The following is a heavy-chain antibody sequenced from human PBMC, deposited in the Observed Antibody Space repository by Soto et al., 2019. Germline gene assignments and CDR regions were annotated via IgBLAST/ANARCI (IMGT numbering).Heavy chain of an antibody. CDR1: GFTCSSHW. CDR3: ASRYCSSTSCGPGLFDS. D-gene: IGHD2-2*01. CDR2: IKQDGSEK. J-gene: IGHJ4*02. V-gene: IGHV3-7*05. Sequence: GGSLRLSCAASGFTCSSHWMSWVRQAPGKGLEWVANIKQDGSEKYYVDSVKGRLTISRDNAKNSLYLQMNSLRVEDTAVYYCASRYCSSTSCGPGLFDSWGQGTLVTVSS.